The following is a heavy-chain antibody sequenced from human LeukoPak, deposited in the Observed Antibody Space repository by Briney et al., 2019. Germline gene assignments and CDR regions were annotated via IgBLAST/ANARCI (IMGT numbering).Heavy chain of an antibody. CDR2: ISAYDGNT. J-gene: IGHJ3*02. V-gene: IGHV1-18*01. CDR1: GYTFTSYG. Sequence: ASVKVSCKASGYTFTSYGIRWVRQAPGQGLEWMGWISAYDGNTNYAQKLQGRVTMTTDTSTSTAYMELRSLRSDDTAVYYCARGSYYDSSGYYYDDAFDIWGQGTMVTVSS. CDR3: ARGSYYDSSGYYYDDAFDI. D-gene: IGHD3-22*01.